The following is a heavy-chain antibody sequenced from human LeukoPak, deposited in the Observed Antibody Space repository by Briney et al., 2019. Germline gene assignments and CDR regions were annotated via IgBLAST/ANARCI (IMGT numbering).Heavy chain of an antibody. CDR3: GRDPNGDYVGAFEF. CDR1: EFTFGAYA. J-gene: IGHJ3*01. Sequence: SGGSLRLSCVGSEFTFGAYAMTWVRLAPGKGLEWVASTGGSGLYTNYADSVRGRFTVSRDNSKNTLYLQMNSLRSEDTAVYYCGRDPNGDYVGAFEFWGQGTMVSVSS. D-gene: IGHD4-17*01. CDR2: TGGSGLYT. V-gene: IGHV3-23*01.